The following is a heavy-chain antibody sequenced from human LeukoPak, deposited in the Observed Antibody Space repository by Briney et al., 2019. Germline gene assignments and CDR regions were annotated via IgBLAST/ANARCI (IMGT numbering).Heavy chain of an antibody. CDR2: ISSSSSYI. Sequence: PGGSLRLSCAASGFTFSSYSMNWVRQAPGKGLEWVSSISSSSSYIYYADSVKGRFTISRDNAKNSLYLQMNSLRAEDTAVYYCARVTMVRGAKTFDYWGQGTLVTVSS. J-gene: IGHJ4*02. CDR3: ARVTMVRGAKTFDY. CDR1: GFTFSSYS. V-gene: IGHV3-21*01. D-gene: IGHD3-10*01.